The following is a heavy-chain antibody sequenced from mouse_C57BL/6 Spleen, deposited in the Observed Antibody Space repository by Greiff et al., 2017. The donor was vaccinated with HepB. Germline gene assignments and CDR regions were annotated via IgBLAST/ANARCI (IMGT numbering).Heavy chain of an antibody. CDR3: ARTQARAMDY. V-gene: IGHV1-82*01. CDR2: IYPGDGDT. CDR1: GYAFSSSW. Sequence: QVTLKVSGPELVKPGASVKISCKASGYAFSSSWMNWVKQRPGKGLEWIGRIYPGDGDTNYNGKFKGKATLTADKSSSTAYMQLSSLTSEDSAVYFCARTQARAMDYWGQGTSVTVSS. J-gene: IGHJ4*01. D-gene: IGHD3-2*02.